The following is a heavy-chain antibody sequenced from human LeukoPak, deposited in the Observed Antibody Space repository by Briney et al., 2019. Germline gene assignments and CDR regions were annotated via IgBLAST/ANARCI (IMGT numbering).Heavy chain of an antibody. CDR1: GFTFSTFW. V-gene: IGHV3-7*01. CDR3: AKVKYSYVRRDYFDY. CDR2: IKQDGTEK. J-gene: IGHJ4*02. D-gene: IGHD5-18*01. Sequence: PGGSLGLSCVASGFTFSTFWMTWVRQAPGKVLEWVANIKQDGTEKYYVDSVKGRFTISRDNAKNTLYLQMNSLRAEDTAVYYCAKVKYSYVRRDYFDYWGQGTLVTVSS.